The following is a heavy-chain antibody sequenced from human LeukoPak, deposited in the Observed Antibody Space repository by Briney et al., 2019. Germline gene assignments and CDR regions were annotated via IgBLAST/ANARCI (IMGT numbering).Heavy chain of an antibody. V-gene: IGHV3-23*01. CDR2: ISGSGGST. CDR1: GFTFSSYA. CDR3: AKAHGPQWELRQGY. Sequence: PGGSLRLSCAASGFTFSSYAMNWVRQAPGKGLEWVSAISGSGGSTYYADSVKGRFTISRDNSKNTLYLQMNSLRAEDTAVYYCAKAHGPQWELRQGYWGQGTLVTVSS. D-gene: IGHD1-26*01. J-gene: IGHJ4*02.